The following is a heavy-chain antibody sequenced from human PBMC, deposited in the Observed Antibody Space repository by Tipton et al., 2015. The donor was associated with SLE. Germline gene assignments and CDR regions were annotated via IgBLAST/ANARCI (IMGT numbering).Heavy chain of an antibody. Sequence: TLSLTCSFSGGSITNGGYSWTCIRQHSERALEWLGYIYYTGNSVYNPSLKSRLSLSVDTSHNQFSLKLSSVTAADTAVYYCARDPRGIRTFESGG. J-gene: IGHJ3*02. CDR2: IYYTGNS. V-gene: IGHV4-31*03. CDR3: ARDPRGIRTFES. CDR1: GGSITNGGYS. D-gene: IGHD3-10*01.